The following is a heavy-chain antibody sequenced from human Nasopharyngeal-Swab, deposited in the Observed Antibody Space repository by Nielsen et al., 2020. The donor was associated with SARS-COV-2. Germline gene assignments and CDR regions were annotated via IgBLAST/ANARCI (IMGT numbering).Heavy chain of an antibody. Sequence: GESLKISCAASGLSVSSNYMSWVRQAPGKGLEWVSVIYSGGSTYYADSVKGRFTISRDSFKNTLYLQLNSLRAEDTAVYYCAKDHKMDSGGGVGYMDVWGKGTTVTVSS. V-gene: IGHV3-53*05. D-gene: IGHD3-16*01. CDR3: AKDHKMDSGGGVGYMDV. CDR2: IYSGGST. J-gene: IGHJ6*03. CDR1: GLSVSSNY.